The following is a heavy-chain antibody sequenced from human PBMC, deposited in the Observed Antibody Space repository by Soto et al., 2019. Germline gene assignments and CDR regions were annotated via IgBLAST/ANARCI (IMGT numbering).Heavy chain of an antibody. J-gene: IGHJ4*02. V-gene: IGHV4-34*01. CDR1: GGSFNGYY. Sequence: SETLSLTCAAYGGSFNGYYWSWIRQPPGKGLEWIGEINHSGSTNYNPSLKSRVTISVDTSKNQFSLKLSSVTAADTAVYYCASSVAPAAIVDYWGQGTLVTVSS. CDR2: INHSGST. D-gene: IGHD2-2*01. CDR3: ASSVAPAAIVDY.